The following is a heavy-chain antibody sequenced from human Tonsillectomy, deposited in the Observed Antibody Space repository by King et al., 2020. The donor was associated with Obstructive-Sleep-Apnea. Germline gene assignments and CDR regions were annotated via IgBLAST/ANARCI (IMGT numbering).Heavy chain of an antibody. Sequence: QLQESGPGLVKPSETLSLTCTVSGDSISTSNYYWGWIRQPPGKGLEWIANIYYSGSTHYNPSLKSRVTISVDTSRNQFSLKLSSVTAADTAVYYCARVMRDGSGSYYNAYWGQGTLVTVSS. D-gene: IGHD3-10*01. V-gene: IGHV4-39*07. CDR2: IYYSGST. J-gene: IGHJ4*02. CDR1: GDSISTSNYY. CDR3: ARVMRDGSGSYYNAY.